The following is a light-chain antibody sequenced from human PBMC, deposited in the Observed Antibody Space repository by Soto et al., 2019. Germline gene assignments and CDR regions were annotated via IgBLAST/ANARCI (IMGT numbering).Light chain of an antibody. CDR1: NIAIKS. V-gene: IGLV3-21*04. CDR2: YDS. J-gene: IGLJ2*01. CDR3: QVWDSTDHVV. Sequence: SYELTQPPSVSVAPGKTAMITCGGDNIAIKSVHWYQQKPGQAPVVVISYDSDRPSGIPDRFSGSNSGNTATLTISRVEAGDEGDYSCQVWDSTDHVVFGGGTQLTVL.